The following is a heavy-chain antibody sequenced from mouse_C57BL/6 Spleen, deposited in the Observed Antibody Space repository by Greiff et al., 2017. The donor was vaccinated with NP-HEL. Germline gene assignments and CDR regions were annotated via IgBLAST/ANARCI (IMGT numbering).Heavy chain of an antibody. V-gene: IGHV5-16*01. CDR2: INYDGSST. CDR1: GFTFSDYY. J-gene: IGHJ2*01. CDR3: ARGLEGDY. Sequence: EVQVVESEGGLVQPGSSMKLSCTASGFTFSDYYMAWVRQVPEKGLEWVANINYDGSSTYYLDSLKSRFIISRDNAKNILYLQMSSLKSEDTATYYCARGLEGDYWGQGTTLTVSS. D-gene: IGHD2-13*01.